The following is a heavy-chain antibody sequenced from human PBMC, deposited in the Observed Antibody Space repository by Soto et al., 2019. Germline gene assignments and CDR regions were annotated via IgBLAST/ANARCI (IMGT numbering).Heavy chain of an antibody. Sequence: EVQLVESGGGLVQPGGSLRLSCAASGFTVSSNYMSWVRQAPGKGLEWVSVVYSAGSTFYADSVKGRFTISRDNSKNTLYLQMNSLRAEDTAVYYCARVAYSSSWYFDYWGQGTLVTVSS. V-gene: IGHV3-66*01. CDR1: GFTVSSNY. J-gene: IGHJ4*02. CDR3: ARVAYSSSWYFDY. CDR2: VYSAGST. D-gene: IGHD6-13*01.